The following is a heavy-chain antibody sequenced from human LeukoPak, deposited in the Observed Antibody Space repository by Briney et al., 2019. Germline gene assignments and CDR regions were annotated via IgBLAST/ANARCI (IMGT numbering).Heavy chain of an antibody. V-gene: IGHV4-61*02. CDR2: VYSSGST. CDR3: ARTLYSSSSRRSFDL. D-gene: IGHD6-6*01. J-gene: IGHJ2*01. Sequence: SETLSLTCIVSGGSISSGSYYWSWIRQPAGKGLEWIGRVYSSGSTNHNPSLKSRFTISLDTSKNQFFLKLSSVTAADTAVYYCARTLYSSSSRRSFDLWGRGTLVTVSS. CDR1: GGSISSGSYY.